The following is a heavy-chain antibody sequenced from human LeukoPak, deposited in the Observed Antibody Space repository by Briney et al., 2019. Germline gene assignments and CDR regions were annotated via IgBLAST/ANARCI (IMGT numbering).Heavy chain of an antibody. CDR3: ARGGGGSYSADAFGI. CDR2: IIPIFGTA. V-gene: IGHV1-69*01. Sequence: GASVKVSCKASGGTFSSYAISWVRQAPGQGLEWMGGIIPIFGTANYAQKFRGRVTITADESTSTAYMELSSLRSEDTAVYYCARGGGGSYSADAFGIWGQGTMVTVSS. J-gene: IGHJ3*02. CDR1: GGTFSSYA. D-gene: IGHD1-26*01.